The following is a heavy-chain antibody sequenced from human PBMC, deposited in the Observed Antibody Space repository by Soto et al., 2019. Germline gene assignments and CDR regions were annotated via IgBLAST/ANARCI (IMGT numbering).Heavy chain of an antibody. CDR3: ERGSSSGSYVY. J-gene: IGHJ4*02. D-gene: IGHD1-26*01. CDR1: GGTFSSYA. Sequence: SVKVSCKASGGTFSSYAISWVRQAPGQGLEWMGGIIPIFGTANYAQKSQGRVTITADKSTSTAYMELSSLRSEDTAVYYCERGSSSGSYVYWGQGTLVTVSS. V-gene: IGHV1-69*06. CDR2: IIPIFGTA.